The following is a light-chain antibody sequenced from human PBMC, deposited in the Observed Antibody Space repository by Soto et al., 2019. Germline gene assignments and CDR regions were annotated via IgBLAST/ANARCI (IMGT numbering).Light chain of an antibody. CDR1: QSVTTF. V-gene: IGKV3-11*01. J-gene: IGKJ4*01. Sequence: PGERATLSCRASQSVTTFLAWYQQKPGQAPRLLIYDASKRATGIPARFSGSGSGTDFSLTISSLEPEDFAVYYCQQRTNWPLTFGGGTKVEIK. CDR3: QQRTNWPLT. CDR2: DAS.